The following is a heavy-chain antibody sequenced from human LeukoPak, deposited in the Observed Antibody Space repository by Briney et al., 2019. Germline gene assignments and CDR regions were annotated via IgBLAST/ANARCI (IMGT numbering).Heavy chain of an antibody. CDR2: IYSGGST. Sequence: GGSLRLSCAASGFTVSSNYMSWVRQAPGKGLEWVSVIYSGGSTYYADSVKGRFTISRDNSKNTLYLQMNSLSAEDTAVYYCARFTYYDFWSGYLAFSRYGMDVWGQGTTVTVSS. CDR1: GFTVSSNY. J-gene: IGHJ6*02. V-gene: IGHV3-53*01. D-gene: IGHD3-3*01. CDR3: ARFTYYDFWSGYLAFSRYGMDV.